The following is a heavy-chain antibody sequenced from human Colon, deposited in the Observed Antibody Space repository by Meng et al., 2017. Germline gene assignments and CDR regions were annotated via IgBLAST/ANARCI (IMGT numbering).Heavy chain of an antibody. Sequence: GQHQESGPGLVRPSETLSLTCTVSGASVSSDSHYWSWIRQSPGKGLEWIGYIYYTSNTNYNPSLASRVSMSLDTSKNHFSLHLTSVTAADTAIYYCARVNGDFDEAWFDPWGQGTLVTVSS. J-gene: IGHJ5*02. CDR3: ARVNGDFDEAWFDP. CDR1: GASVSSDSHY. V-gene: IGHV4-61*03. D-gene: IGHD4-17*01. CDR2: IYYTSNT.